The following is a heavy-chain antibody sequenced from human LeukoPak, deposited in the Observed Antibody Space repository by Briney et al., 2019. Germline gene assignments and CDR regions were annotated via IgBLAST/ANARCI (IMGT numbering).Heavy chain of an antibody. D-gene: IGHD4-17*01. J-gene: IGHJ4*02. Sequence: GGSLRLPCAASGFTFRSNWMSWVLQAPGKGLEWVAKINQDGSQTKYVDSVKGRFTISRDNAKNSLHLQMNSLRADDTAVYYRAKYNDYDFDYWGQGTLVTVSP. CDR1: GFTFRSNW. CDR3: AKYNDYDFDY. CDR2: INQDGSQT. V-gene: IGHV3-7*01.